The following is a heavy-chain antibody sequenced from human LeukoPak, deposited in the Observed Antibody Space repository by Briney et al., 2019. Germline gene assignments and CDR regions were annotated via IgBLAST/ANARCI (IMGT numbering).Heavy chain of an antibody. CDR1: GGSISSYY. CDR2: IYYSGST. D-gene: IGHD6-13*01. Sequence: SETLSLTCTVSGGSISSYYWSWIRQTPGKGLEWIGDIYYSGSTNYNPSLKSRVTMSVDTSKNQFSLKLSSVTAADTAVYYCARHTDIAPLSSLKYWGQGTLVTVSS. CDR3: ARHTDIAPLSSLKY. J-gene: IGHJ4*02. V-gene: IGHV4-59*08.